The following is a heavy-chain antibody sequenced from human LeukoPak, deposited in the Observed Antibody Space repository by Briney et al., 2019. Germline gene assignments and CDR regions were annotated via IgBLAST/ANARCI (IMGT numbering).Heavy chain of an antibody. J-gene: IGHJ4*02. Sequence: SQTLSLTCTVSGGSISSGGYYWSWIRQHPGKGLEWIGYIYYSRSTYYNPSLKSRVTISVDTSKNQFSLKLSSVTAADTAVYYCARGWDGYLFDYWGQGTLVIVSS. CDR1: GGSISSGGYY. D-gene: IGHD5-24*01. CDR3: ARGWDGYLFDY. V-gene: IGHV4-31*03. CDR2: IYYSRST.